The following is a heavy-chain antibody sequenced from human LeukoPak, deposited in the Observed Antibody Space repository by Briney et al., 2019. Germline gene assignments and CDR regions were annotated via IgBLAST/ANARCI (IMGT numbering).Heavy chain of an antibody. D-gene: IGHD2/OR15-2a*01. Sequence: GGSLRLSCAASGFTFSSYSMNWVRQAPGKGLEWVSSVSSSSSYIYYADSVEGRFTISRDNAKNSLYLQMNSLRAEDTAVYYCAREYRVSPNWFDPWGQGTLVTVSS. CDR2: VSSSSSYI. CDR1: GFTFSSYS. CDR3: AREYRVSPNWFDP. J-gene: IGHJ5*02. V-gene: IGHV3-21*01.